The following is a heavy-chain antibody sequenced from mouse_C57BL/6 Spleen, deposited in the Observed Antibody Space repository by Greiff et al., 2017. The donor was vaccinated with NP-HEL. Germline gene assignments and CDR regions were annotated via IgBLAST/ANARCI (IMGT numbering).Heavy chain of an antibody. V-gene: IGHV1-80*01. CDR2: IYPGDGDT. Sequence: VQLQQSGAELVKPGASVKISCKASGYAFSSYWMNWVKQRPGKGLEWIGQIYPGDGDTNYNGKFKGKATLTADKSSSTAYMQLSSLTSEDSAVYFCARVIYSYAMDYWGQGTSVTVSS. CDR3: ARVIYSYAMDY. D-gene: IGHD2-1*01. J-gene: IGHJ4*01. CDR1: GYAFSSYW.